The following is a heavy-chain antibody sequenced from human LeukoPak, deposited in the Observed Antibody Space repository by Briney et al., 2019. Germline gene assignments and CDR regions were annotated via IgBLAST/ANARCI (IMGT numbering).Heavy chain of an antibody. CDR2: IYHNGSP. J-gene: IGHJ4*02. CDR1: GGSIDNNYYY. Sequence: SETLSLTCSVSGGSIDNNYYYGGWIRQPPGKGLEWIGSIYHNGSPHYNPSLKSRITIAIDTSENQFSPKVTSLTAADTGVYYCARQAPVVNKASPFDSWGQGTLVTASS. V-gene: IGHV4-39*01. CDR3: ARQAPVVNKASPFDS.